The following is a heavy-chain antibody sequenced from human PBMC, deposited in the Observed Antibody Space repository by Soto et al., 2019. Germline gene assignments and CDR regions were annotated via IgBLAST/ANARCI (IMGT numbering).Heavy chain of an antibody. CDR2: INGYGGST. D-gene: IGHD3-10*01. J-gene: IGHJ5*02. CDR3: AKGPLKSSSPANWFDP. CDR1: GLTFSSYA. Sequence: HPGGSLRLSCAASGLTFSSYAMSWVRQAPGKGLEWVSVINGYGGSTSYADSVKGRFTISRDNFKNTLSLQMTSLRVEDTAIYYCAKGPLKSSSPANWFDPWGQGTLVTVSS. V-gene: IGHV3-23*01.